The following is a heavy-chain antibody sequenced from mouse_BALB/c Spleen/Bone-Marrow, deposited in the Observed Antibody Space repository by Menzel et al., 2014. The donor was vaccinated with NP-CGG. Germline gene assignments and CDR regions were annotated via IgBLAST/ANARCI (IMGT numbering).Heavy chain of an antibody. CDR2: INPNNSGT. V-gene: IGHV1-53*01. D-gene: IGHD2-4*01. CDR3: ARGRYDSDGWYFGV. Sequence: QVQLKESGAEMVKPGASVKLSCKASGDIFTSYYMYWVKQRPGQGLEWIGGINPNNSGTNFNEKFKSEATLTVDKSSSTAYMELSSLTSEDSAVYYCARGRYDSDGWYFGVWGAGTTVTVSS. CDR1: GDIFTSYY. J-gene: IGHJ1*01.